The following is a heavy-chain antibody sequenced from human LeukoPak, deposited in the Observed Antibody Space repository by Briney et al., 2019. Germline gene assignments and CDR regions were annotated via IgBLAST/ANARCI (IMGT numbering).Heavy chain of an antibody. CDR1: GGSISSYY. J-gene: IGHJ6*03. V-gene: IGHV4-4*07. Sequence: SETLSLTRTVSGGSISSYYWSWIRQPAGKGLEWIGRIYTSGSTNYNPSLKSRVTMSVDTSKNQFSLKLSSVTAADTAVYYCARVEGSWSLHYMDVWGKGTTVTVSS. D-gene: IGHD6-13*01. CDR2: IYTSGST. CDR3: ARVEGSWSLHYMDV.